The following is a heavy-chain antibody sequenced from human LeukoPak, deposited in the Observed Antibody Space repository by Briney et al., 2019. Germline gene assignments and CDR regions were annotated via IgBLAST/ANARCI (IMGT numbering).Heavy chain of an antibody. J-gene: IGHJ6*02. CDR2: IYYSGST. CDR3: AGSFWSGYLPEYYYGMDV. V-gene: IGHV4-59*01. CDR1: GGSISSYY. Sequence: SETLSLTCTVSGGSISSYYWSWIRQPPGKGLEWIGYIYYSGSTNYNPSLKSRVTISVDTSKNQFSLKLSSVTAADTAVYYCAGSFWSGYLPEYYYGMDVWGQGTTVTVSS. D-gene: IGHD3-3*01.